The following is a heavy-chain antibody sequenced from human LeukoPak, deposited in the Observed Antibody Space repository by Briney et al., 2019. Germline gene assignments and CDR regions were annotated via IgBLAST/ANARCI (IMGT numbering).Heavy chain of an antibody. D-gene: IGHD3-9*01. CDR2: ISYDGSNQ. J-gene: IGHJ4*02. CDR3: ARIDILTGYAAVGDC. Sequence: PGSSLRLSCAASGFTFSSYNMHWVRQAPGEGLEWVALISYDGSNQLYADSARGRFTISRDNSKNTLQLQLNSLRVEDTAVYYCARIDILTGYAAVGDCWGQGALVTVSS. CDR1: GFTFSSYN. V-gene: IGHV3-30-3*01.